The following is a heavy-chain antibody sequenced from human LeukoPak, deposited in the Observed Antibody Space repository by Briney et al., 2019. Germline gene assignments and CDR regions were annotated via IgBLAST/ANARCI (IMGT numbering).Heavy chain of an antibody. V-gene: IGHV3-21*01. CDR1: GFTFSSYS. Sequence: GGSLRLSCAASGFTFSSYSMNWVRQAPGKGLEWVSSISSSSSYIYYADSVKGRFTISRDNAKNSLYLQMNSLRAEDTAVYYWARVPPGVGATRGYYYMDVWGKGTTVTVSS. CDR3: ARVPPGVGATRGYYYMDV. CDR2: ISSSSSYI. J-gene: IGHJ6*03. D-gene: IGHD1-26*01.